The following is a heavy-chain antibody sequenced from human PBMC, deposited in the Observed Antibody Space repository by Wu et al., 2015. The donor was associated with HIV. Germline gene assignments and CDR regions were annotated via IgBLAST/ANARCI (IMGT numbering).Heavy chain of an antibody. D-gene: IGHD3-22*01. V-gene: IGHV1-2*02. J-gene: IGHJ4*02. CDR1: GYTFTGYY. CDR3: ARDHNYYDSSGYYYVH. CDR2: INPNSGGT. Sequence: QVQLVQSGAEVKKPGASVKVSCKASGYTFTGYYMHWVRQAPGQGLEWMGWINPNSGGTNYAQKFQGRVTMTRGTSISTAYMELSRLRSDDTAVYYCARDHNYYDSSGYYYVHWGQGTLVTVSS.